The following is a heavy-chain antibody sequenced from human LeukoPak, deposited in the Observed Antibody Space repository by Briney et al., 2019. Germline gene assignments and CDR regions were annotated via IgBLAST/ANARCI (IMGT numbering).Heavy chain of an antibody. V-gene: IGHV4-61*02. J-gene: IGHJ6*03. CDR2: IYTSGST. CDR1: GGSISSGDYY. Sequence: PSETLSLTCTVSGGSISSGDYYWSWIRQPAGKGLEWIGRIYTSGSTNYNPSLKSRVTISVDTSKNQFSLKLSSVTAADTAVYYCAREGVNGYYYYYMDVWAKGTTVTVSS. D-gene: IGHD2-8*01. CDR3: AREGVNGYYYYYMDV.